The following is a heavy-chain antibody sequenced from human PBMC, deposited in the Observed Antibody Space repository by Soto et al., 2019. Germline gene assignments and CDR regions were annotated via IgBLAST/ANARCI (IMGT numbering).Heavy chain of an antibody. CDR3: AKGQLGDFWSGSFDY. D-gene: IGHD3-3*01. J-gene: IGHJ4*02. CDR2: ISGSGGST. CDR1: GFTFSSYA. Sequence: EVQLLESGGGLVQPGGSLRLSCAASGFTFSSYAMSWVRQAPGKGLEWVSAISGSGGSTYYADSVKGRFTIPRDNSKNTLYLQMNSLRAEDTAVYYCAKGQLGDFWSGSFDYWGQGTLVTVSS. V-gene: IGHV3-23*01.